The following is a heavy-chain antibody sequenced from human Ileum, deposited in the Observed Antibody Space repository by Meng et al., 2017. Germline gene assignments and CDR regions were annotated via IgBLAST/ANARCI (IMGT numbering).Heavy chain of an antibody. CDR1: GFTFSDYY. CDR3: AREVGSADY. CDR2: ISGSGRTT. D-gene: IGHD2-2*01. V-gene: IGHV3-11*01. J-gene: IGHJ4*02. Sequence: VRLVESGGGLVQPGGSLRLSCAASGFTFSDYYMSWIRQAPGKGLEWISYISGSGRTTYYADSVKGRFTMSRDNGKNSLYLQMNSLRSEDTAAYYCAREVGSADYWGQGTLVTVSS.